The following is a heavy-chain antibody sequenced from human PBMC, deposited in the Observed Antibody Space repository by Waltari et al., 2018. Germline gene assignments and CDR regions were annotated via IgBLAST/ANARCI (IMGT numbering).Heavy chain of an antibody. Sequence: HVQLQESGPGLVKPSETMSLPCTVSGGPMTNQYWSWIRQSPGKGLELSGYVFDSGSTTYSPSLKSRVTISIDTSKNQFSAKLTSVTTADTAVFYCARGRWLGDWGQGILVTVSS. V-gene: IGHV4-59*11. CDR1: GGPMTNQY. CDR3: ARGRWLGD. CDR2: VFDSGST. D-gene: IGHD6-19*01. J-gene: IGHJ4*02.